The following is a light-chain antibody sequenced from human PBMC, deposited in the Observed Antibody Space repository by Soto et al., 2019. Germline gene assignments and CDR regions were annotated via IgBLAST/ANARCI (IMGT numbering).Light chain of an antibody. CDR2: DVS. V-gene: IGLV2-23*02. J-gene: IGLJ3*02. CDR3: CSYAGSSAVV. CDR1: SSDIGRYNL. Sequence: QSALTQPASVSGSPGQSITISCTGTSSDIGRYNLVSWYQQDPGKAPKLLIYDVSERPSGVSNRFSGSKSGNTASLTISGLQVEDEADYYCCSYAGSSAVVFGGGTKLTVL.